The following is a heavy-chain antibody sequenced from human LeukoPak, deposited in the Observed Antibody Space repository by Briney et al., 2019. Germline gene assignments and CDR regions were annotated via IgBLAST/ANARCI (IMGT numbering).Heavy chain of an antibody. CDR2: INPTSGGT. Sequence: ASVKVSCKASGYTFTGYYMHWVRQAPGQGLEWMGWINPTSGGTNYAQKFQGRVTMTRDTAISTAYMELSRLTSDDTAVYYCAIGGFDILTGYKKWGQGTLVTVSS. D-gene: IGHD3-9*01. CDR1: GYTFTGYY. V-gene: IGHV1-2*02. J-gene: IGHJ4*02. CDR3: AIGGFDILTGYKK.